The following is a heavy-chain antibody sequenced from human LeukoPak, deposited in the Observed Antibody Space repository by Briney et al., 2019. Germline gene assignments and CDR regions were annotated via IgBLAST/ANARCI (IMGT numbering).Heavy chain of an antibody. Sequence: PSETLSLTCAVYGGSFSGYYWSWIRQPPGKGLEWIGEINHSGSTNYNPSLKSRVTISVDTSKNQFSLKLSSVTAADTAVYYCARHGGSGSFDYWGQGTLVTVSS. CDR2: INHSGST. J-gene: IGHJ4*02. CDR1: GGSFSGYY. D-gene: IGHD1-26*01. CDR3: ARHGGSGSFDY. V-gene: IGHV4-34*01.